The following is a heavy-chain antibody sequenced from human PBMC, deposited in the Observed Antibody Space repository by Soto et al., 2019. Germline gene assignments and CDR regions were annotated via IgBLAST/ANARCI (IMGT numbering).Heavy chain of an antibody. CDR1: GFTFSSYG. CDR3: AKDSLDYGDDSYYYYGMDV. Sequence: QVQLVESGGGVVQPGRSLRLSCAASGFTFSSYGMHWVRQAPGKGLEWVAVISYDGSNKYYADSVKGRFTISRDNSNNSLYLQMNSLRAEDTAVYYCAKDSLDYGDDSYYYYGMDVWGQGTTVTVSS. CDR2: ISYDGSNK. J-gene: IGHJ6*02. V-gene: IGHV3-30*18. D-gene: IGHD4-17*01.